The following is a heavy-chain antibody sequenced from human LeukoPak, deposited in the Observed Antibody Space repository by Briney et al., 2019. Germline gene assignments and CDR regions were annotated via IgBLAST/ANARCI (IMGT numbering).Heavy chain of an antibody. CDR2: IYYSGST. CDR1: GFTFSDYY. V-gene: IGHV4-59*01. CDR3: AGRRDYGSGSRPVDY. D-gene: IGHD3-10*01. Sequence: LRLSCAASGFTFSDYYMSWIRQPPGKGLEWIGYIYYSGSTNYNPSLKSRVTISVDTSKNQFSLKLSSVTAADTAVYYCAGRRDYGSGSRPVDYWGQGTLVTVSS. J-gene: IGHJ4*02.